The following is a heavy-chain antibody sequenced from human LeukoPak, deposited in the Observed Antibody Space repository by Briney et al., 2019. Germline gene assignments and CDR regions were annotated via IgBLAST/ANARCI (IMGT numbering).Heavy chain of an antibody. CDR3: AHTDSYYFDSGMVS. Sequence: GGSLRLSCTASGFRFSNYAMNWVRQAPGKGLEWVSVISGGGSSTNYADSVKGRFTISRENSKNTLYLQMNSLRAEDTAVYYCAHTDSYYFDSGMVSWGQGALVTVSS. V-gene: IGHV3-23*01. J-gene: IGHJ5*02. D-gene: IGHD3-22*01. CDR2: ISGGGSST. CDR1: GFRFSNYA.